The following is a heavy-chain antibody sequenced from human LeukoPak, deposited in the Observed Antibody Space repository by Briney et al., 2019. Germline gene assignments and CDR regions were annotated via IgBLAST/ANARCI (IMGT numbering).Heavy chain of an antibody. CDR2: IYSGGGT. J-gene: IGHJ4*02. V-gene: IGHV3-53*01. D-gene: IGHD2-2*01. CDR3: ARGFTSSTSCYLLN. Sequence: PGGSLRLSCAASGFTFSSYSMNWVRQAPGKGLEWVSVIYSGGGTYYADSVKGRFTISRDNSENTVYLQMNSLRAEDTAIYYCARGFTSSTSCYLLNWGQGTLVTVSS. CDR1: GFTFSSYS.